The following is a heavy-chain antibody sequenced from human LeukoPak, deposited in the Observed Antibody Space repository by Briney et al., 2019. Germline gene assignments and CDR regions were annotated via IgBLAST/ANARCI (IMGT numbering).Heavy chain of an antibody. Sequence: PGGSLRLSCAASGFTFSSYGMSWVRQAPGKGLEWVSAISGSGGSTYYADSVKGRFTISRDNAKNSLYLQMNSLRAEDTAVYYCARAPYYYDSSGYSSYWGQGTLVTVSS. D-gene: IGHD3-22*01. CDR2: ISGSGGST. CDR1: GFTFSSYG. V-gene: IGHV3-23*01. CDR3: ARAPYYYDSSGYSSY. J-gene: IGHJ4*02.